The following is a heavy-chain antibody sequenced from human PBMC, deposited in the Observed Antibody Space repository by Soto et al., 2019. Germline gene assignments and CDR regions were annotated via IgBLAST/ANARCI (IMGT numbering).Heavy chain of an antibody. CDR1: GFTFSSYW. V-gene: IGHV3-74*01. J-gene: IGHJ4*02. CDR3: ARGPTKNIGLPSRFHN. CDR2: INSDGSST. Sequence: LKLSCAASGFTFSSYWMHWVRQDPGKGPVWVSRINSDGSSTNYADSVKGRFTISRDNAKNTLYLQMNSLRAEDTAVYYCARGPTKNIGLPSRFHNWGQGTLVTVSS. D-gene: IGHD2-15*01.